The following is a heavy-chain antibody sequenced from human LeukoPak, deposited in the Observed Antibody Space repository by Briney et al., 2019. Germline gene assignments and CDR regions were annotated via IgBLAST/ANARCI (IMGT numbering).Heavy chain of an antibody. CDR2: IYYSGST. CDR3: ARVTAHFYFYYYMDV. Sequence: SETLSLTCTVSGGSISSYYWSWIRQPPGKGLEWIGYIYYSGSTYYNPSLKSRVTISVDTSKNQFSLKLSSVTAADTAMYYCARVTAHFYFYYYMDVWDKGTTVTVSS. D-gene: IGHD2-21*02. CDR1: GGSISSYY. J-gene: IGHJ6*03. V-gene: IGHV4-59*12.